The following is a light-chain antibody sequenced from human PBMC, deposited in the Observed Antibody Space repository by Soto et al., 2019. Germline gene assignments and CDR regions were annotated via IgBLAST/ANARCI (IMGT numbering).Light chain of an antibody. CDR1: QSVRTK. Sequence: EIVMTQSPGTLSVSPGEGATLFCRASQSVRTKLAWYQQRAGQAPRLRMYGASTRATGIPDRFSGSGSGTEFTLTISSLQSEDFAVYYCQQYNSGPPITFGQGTRLEIK. J-gene: IGKJ5*01. CDR3: QQYNSGPPIT. V-gene: IGKV3-15*01. CDR2: GAS.